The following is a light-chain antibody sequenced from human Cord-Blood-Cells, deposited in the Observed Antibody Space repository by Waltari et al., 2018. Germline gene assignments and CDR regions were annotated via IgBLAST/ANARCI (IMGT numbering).Light chain of an antibody. CDR3: QQRSNWPIT. J-gene: IGKJ5*01. V-gene: IGKV3-11*01. CDR1: QSVSSY. CDR2: DAS. Sequence: EIVLTQSPVTLSLSPGARATLSFRASQSVSSYLAWYQQKPGQAPRLLIYDASNRATGIPARFSGSGSGTDFTLTISSLEPEDFAVYYCQQRSNWPITFGQGTRLEIK.